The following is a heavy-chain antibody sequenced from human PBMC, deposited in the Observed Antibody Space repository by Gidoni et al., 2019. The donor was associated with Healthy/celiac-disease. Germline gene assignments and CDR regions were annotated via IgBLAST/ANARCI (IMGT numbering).Heavy chain of an antibody. D-gene: IGHD1-1*01. CDR2: IYTSGST. V-gene: IGHV4-61*02. CDR1: GGSISSGSYY. J-gene: IGHJ3*02. Sequence: QVQLQESGPGLVKPSQTLSLTCTVPGGSISSGSYYWSWIRQPAGKGLEWIGRIYTSGSTNYNPSLKSRVTMSVDTSKNQFSLKLSSVTAADTAVYYCARDKYNWNDHDAFDIWGQGTMVTVSS. CDR3: ARDKYNWNDHDAFDI.